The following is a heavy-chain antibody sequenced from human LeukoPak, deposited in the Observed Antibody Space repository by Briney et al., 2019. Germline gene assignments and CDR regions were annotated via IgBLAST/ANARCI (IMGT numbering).Heavy chain of an antibody. D-gene: IGHD2-2*01. CDR3: ARARSIRYCSSTSCLAYNWFEP. CDR2: INPNSGGT. Sequence: ASVKVSCKASGYTFTAYYMHWVRHTPGQGPEWMGWINPNSGGTNYAQKLQGSVTLTTDTSTSTAYIWMSRLRADDTAVYYCARARSIRYCSSTSCLAYNWFEPWGEGALVTVSS. CDR1: GYTFTAYY. J-gene: IGHJ5*02. V-gene: IGHV1-2*02.